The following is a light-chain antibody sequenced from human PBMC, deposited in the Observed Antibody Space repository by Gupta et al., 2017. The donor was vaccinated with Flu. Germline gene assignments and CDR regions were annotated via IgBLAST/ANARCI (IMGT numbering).Light chain of an antibody. V-gene: IGKV1-39*01. CDR3: QQAYTTSRT. CDR2: TAS. CDR1: QSISTY. Sequence: IQMTHSPSSVSASVGDRVTLPCRASQSISTYLNWYQQKPGGSPNLLVFTASSVKSGVPSRFRGSGSGTDFTLTISSLQPEDFATYFCQQAYTTSRTFGQGTRVE. J-gene: IGKJ1*01.